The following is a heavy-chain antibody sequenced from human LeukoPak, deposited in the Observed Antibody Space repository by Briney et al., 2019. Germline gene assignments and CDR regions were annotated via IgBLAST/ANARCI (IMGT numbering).Heavy chain of an antibody. V-gene: IGHV3-49*04. CDR1: GFTFNNYA. Sequence: GGSLRLSCTASGFTFNNYAMTWVRQAPGKGLEWVGFIRSKAYGGTTEYAASVKGRFTISRDDSKSIAYLQMDSLKFEDTAVYYCTRGWGIAVDWGQGTLVTVSS. CDR3: TRGWGIAVD. J-gene: IGHJ4*02. D-gene: IGHD6-19*01. CDR2: IRSKAYGGTT.